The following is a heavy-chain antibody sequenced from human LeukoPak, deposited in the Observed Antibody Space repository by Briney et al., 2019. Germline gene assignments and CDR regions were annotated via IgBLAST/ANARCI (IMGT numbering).Heavy chain of an antibody. CDR3: ARLYFDWFLDY. J-gene: IGHJ4*02. CDR2: IYYSGST. CDR1: GGSISSYY. D-gene: IGHD3-9*01. Sequence: SETLSLTCTVSGGSISSYYWSWIRQPPGKGLEWIGYIYYSGSTNYNPSLKSRVTISVDTSKNQFSLKLSSVTAADTAVYYCARLYFDWFLDYWGQGTLVTVSS. V-gene: IGHV4-59*08.